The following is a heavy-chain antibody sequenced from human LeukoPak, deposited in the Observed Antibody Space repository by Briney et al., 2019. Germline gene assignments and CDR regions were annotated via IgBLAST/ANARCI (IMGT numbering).Heavy chain of an antibody. D-gene: IGHD1-26*01. J-gene: IGHJ6*03. Sequence: ASVTVSCKASGYTFTSYAMNWVRQAPGQGLEWMGWINTNTGNPTYAQGFTGRFVFSLDTSVSTAYLQISSLKAEDTAVYYCAREGWELLRYYYYYMDVWGKGTTVTVSS. V-gene: IGHV7-4-1*02. CDR2: INTNTGNP. CDR1: GYTFTSYA. CDR3: AREGWELLRYYYYYMDV.